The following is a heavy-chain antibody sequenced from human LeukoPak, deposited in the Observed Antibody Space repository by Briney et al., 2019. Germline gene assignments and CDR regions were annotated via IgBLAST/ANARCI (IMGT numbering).Heavy chain of an antibody. CDR2: ISGSGGST. D-gene: IGHD6-13*01. J-gene: IGHJ5*02. CDR3: AKDPDSSSWINWFDP. Sequence: GGSLRLSCAASGFTFSSYAMSWVRQAPGKGLEWVSAISGSGGSTYYADSVKGRFTISRDNSENTLYLQMNSLRAEDTAVYYCAKDPDSSSWINWFDPWGQGTLVTVSS. CDR1: GFTFSSYA. V-gene: IGHV3-23*01.